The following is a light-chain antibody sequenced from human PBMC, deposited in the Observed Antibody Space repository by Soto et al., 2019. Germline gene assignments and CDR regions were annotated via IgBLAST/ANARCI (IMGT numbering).Light chain of an antibody. Sequence: VLTQPPSVAAAPGQKVTSSCAGSSSNIGGNSVSWYQQLPGTAPKLLIYDDNKRPSGIPDRFSGSKSGTSATLGITGFQTGDEADYYCGSWDSSLSAYVFGTGTRSPS. V-gene: IGLV1-51*01. CDR2: DDN. CDR1: SSNIGGNS. J-gene: IGLJ1*01. CDR3: GSWDSSLSAYV.